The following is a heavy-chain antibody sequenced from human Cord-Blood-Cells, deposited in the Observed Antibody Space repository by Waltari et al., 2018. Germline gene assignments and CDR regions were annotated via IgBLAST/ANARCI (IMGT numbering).Heavy chain of an antibody. Sequence: QVQLVQSGAEVKKPGAYVKVPCKASGYPFTRYKIKWVRQATGQGLEWMGWMNPNSGNTGYAQKFQGRVTITRNTSISTAYMELSSLRSEDTAVYYCARGLGFDAFDIWGQGTMVTVSS. CDR1: GYPFTRYK. CDR3: ARGLGFDAFDI. CDR2: MNPNSGNT. J-gene: IGHJ3*02. V-gene: IGHV1-8*03. D-gene: IGHD7-27*01.